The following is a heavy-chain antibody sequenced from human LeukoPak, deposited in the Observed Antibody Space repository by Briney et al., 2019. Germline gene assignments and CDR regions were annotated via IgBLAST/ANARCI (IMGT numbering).Heavy chain of an antibody. CDR2: ISSSSSTI. CDR3: ARGGYCSSTSCQNTDY. V-gene: IGHV3-48*01. D-gene: IGHD2-2*01. J-gene: IGHJ4*02. Sequence: GGSLRLSCAASGFTFSSYSMNWVRQAPGKGLEWVSYISSSSSTIYYADSVKGRFTISRDNAKNSLYLQMNRLRAEDTAVYYCARGGYCSSTSCQNTDYWGQGTLVTVSS. CDR1: GFTFSSYS.